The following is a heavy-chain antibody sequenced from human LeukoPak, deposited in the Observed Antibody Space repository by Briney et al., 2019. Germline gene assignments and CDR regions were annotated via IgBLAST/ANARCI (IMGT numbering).Heavy chain of an antibody. V-gene: IGHV3-30*18. CDR1: GFTFSNYD. J-gene: IGHJ4*02. Sequence: GRSLRLSCAASGFTFSNYDMHWVRQAPGKGLEWVAVISYEGSNKYYADSVKGRFTISRDNSKKTLYLQMNSLRAEDTAVYYCAKLYGGYQLLETLDYWGQGTLVTVSS. CDR3: AKLYGGYQLLETLDY. CDR2: ISYEGSNK. D-gene: IGHD2-2*01.